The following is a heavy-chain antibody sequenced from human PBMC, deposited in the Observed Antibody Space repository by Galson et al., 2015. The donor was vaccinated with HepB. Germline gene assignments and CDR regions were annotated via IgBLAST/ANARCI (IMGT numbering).Heavy chain of an antibody. CDR1: GGTFSSYA. CDR3: AGHLRRENYDILTGYYFPSENNDGEYYYMDV. J-gene: IGHJ6*03. Sequence: SVKVSCKASGGTFSSYAISWVRQAPGQGLEWMGGIIPIFGTANYAQKFQGRVTITADESTSTAYMELSSLRSEDTAVYYCAGHLRRENYDILTGYYFPSENNDGEYYYMDVWGKGTTVTVSS. D-gene: IGHD3-9*01. V-gene: IGHV1-69*13. CDR2: IIPIFGTA.